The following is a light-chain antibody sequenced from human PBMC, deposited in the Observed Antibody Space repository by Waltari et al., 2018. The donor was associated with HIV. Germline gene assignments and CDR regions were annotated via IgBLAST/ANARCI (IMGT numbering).Light chain of an antibody. CDR1: QSIDDK. J-gene: IGKJ1*01. Sequence: ETVMTQSPGTLSASPGATVTLSCTASQSIDDKLAWYQQKPGQSPRLLIYAASTGATSVPGRFSGSGSGTQFTLTISNLQSEDSAVYYCQQRTNWPPTFGQGTKVEIK. CDR3: QQRTNWPPT. CDR2: AAS. V-gene: IGKV3-15*01.